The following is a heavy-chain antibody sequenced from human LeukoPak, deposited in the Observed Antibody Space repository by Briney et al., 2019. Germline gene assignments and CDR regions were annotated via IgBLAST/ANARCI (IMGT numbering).Heavy chain of an antibody. CDR2: ISSSSSYI. J-gene: IGHJ6*04. CDR1: GFTFSSYS. Sequence: GGSLRLSCAASGFTFSSYSMNWVRQAPGKGLEWVSSISSSSSYIYYADPVKGRFTISRDNAKNSLYLQMNSLRAEDTAVYYCARQPGYDYYYGMDVWGKGTTVTVSS. V-gene: IGHV3-21*01. CDR3: ARQPGYDYYYGMDV.